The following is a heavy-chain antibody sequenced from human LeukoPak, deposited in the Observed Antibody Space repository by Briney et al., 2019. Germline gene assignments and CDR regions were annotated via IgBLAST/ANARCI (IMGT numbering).Heavy chain of an antibody. V-gene: IGHV3-7*01. J-gene: IGHJ4*02. CDR1: GFSFSSFW. D-gene: IGHD1-26*01. Sequence: GGSLRLSCAASGFSFSSFWMSWVRQAPGKGLEWVANIKQDGSEKYYVDSVKGRFTISRDNAKNSLYLQMNSLRAEDTAVYYCARDKDGSGSYYFDYWGQGTLVTVSS. CDR3: ARDKDGSGSYYFDY. CDR2: IKQDGSEK.